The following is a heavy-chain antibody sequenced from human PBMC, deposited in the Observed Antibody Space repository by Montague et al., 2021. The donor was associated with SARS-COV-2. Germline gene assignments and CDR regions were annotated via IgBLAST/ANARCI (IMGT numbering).Heavy chain of an antibody. Sequence: SETLSLTCTVAGGSISSSNYYWGWIRQPPGKGLEWIGSLFYSGSSFYNPSLKSRVTISVDTSKNQFSLRLSSVTAADTAVYYCVAERLAIYYFDFWGQGTLVTVSS. CDR3: VAERLAIYYFDF. CDR1: GGSISSSNYY. D-gene: IGHD6-19*01. J-gene: IGHJ4*02. CDR2: LFYSGSS. V-gene: IGHV4-39*01.